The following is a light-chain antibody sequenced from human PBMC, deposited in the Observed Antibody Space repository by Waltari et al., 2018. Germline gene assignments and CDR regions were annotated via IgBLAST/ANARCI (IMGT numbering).Light chain of an antibody. Sequence: TVMTQSPATLSVSPGQRATLPCRASQSLSNYLAWYQQKPGQAPRLLIYDASTRATGIPARFSGSGSGTEFTLAISSLQSEDIAVYYCQQYGSWPLTFGGGTKVEFK. CDR1: QSLSNY. CDR2: DAS. J-gene: IGKJ4*01. V-gene: IGKV3-15*01. CDR3: QQYGSWPLT.